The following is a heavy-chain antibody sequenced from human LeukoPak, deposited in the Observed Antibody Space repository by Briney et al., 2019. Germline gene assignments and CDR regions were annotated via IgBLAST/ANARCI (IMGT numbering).Heavy chain of an antibody. D-gene: IGHD1-26*01. CDR3: ARGEELGAFDY. Sequence: SCKASGFTFSSYAMHWVRQAPGKGLEWVAVISYDGSNKYYADSVKGRFTISRDNSKNTLYLQMNSLRAEDTAVYYCARGEELGAFDYWGQGTLVTVSS. V-gene: IGHV3-30*04. CDR1: GFTFSSYA. J-gene: IGHJ4*02. CDR2: ISYDGSNK.